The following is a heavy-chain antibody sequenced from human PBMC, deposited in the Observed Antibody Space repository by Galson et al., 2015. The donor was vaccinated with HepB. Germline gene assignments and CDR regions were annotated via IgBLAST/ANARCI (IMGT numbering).Heavy chain of an antibody. D-gene: IGHD6-13*01. V-gene: IGHV1-8*01. CDR1: GYTFTSYD. CDR2: MNPNSGNT. CDR3: ARGIAAAGSRWFDP. J-gene: IGHJ5*02. Sequence: SVKVSCKASGYTFTSYDINWVRQATGQGLEWMGWMNPNSGNTGYAQKFQGRVTITRDTSASTAYMELSSLRSEDTAVYYCARGIAAAGSRWFDPWGQGTLVTVSS.